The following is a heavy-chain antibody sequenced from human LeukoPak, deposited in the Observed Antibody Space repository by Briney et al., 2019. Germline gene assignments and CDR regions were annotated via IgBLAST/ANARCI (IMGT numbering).Heavy chain of an antibody. V-gene: IGHV1-69*13. CDR2: IIPIFGTA. CDR1: GGTFSSYA. Sequence: SVKVSCKASGGTFSSYAISWVRQAPGQGLEWMGGIIPIFGTANYAQKFQGRVTITADESTSTAYMELSSLRSEDTAVYYCLTRTRDYYYYGMDVWGQGTAVTVSS. CDR3: LTRTRDYYYYGMDV. D-gene: IGHD1-1*01. J-gene: IGHJ6*02.